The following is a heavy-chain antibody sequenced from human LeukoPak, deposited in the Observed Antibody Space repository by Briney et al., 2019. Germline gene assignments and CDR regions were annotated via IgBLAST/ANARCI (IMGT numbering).Heavy chain of an antibody. D-gene: IGHD3-22*01. CDR1: GFTFSTYT. J-gene: IGHJ4*02. CDR3: VKGRITMIVGVLGY. Sequence: PGGSLRLSCAASGFTFSTYTMNWVRQAPGKGLEWVSGIRGSGGSTYYADSVKGRFTISRDNSKNTLYLQMSSLRAEDTAVYYCVKGRITMIVGVLGYWGQGTLVTVSS. CDR2: IRGSGGST. V-gene: IGHV3-23*01.